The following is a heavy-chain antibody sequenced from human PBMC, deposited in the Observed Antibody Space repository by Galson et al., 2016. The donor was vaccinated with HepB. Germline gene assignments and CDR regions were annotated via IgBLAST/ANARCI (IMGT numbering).Heavy chain of an antibody. CDR3: ATNGDGYNYFLY. J-gene: IGHJ4*02. CDR2: ISYDESIK. V-gene: IGHV3-30*03. CDR1: GFTFRNYG. Sequence: SLRLSCAGSGFTFRNYGMHWVRQAPGKGLEWVAVISYDESIKYYADPGKGRFTTSRDNSKNTLYLQMSSLRAEDTAVYYCATNGDGYNYFLYWGQGTLVTVSS. D-gene: IGHD5-24*01.